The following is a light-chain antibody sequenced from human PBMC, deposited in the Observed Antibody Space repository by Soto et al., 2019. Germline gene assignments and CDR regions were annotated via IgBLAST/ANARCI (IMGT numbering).Light chain of an antibody. V-gene: IGLV1-40*01. CDR3: QSYDSSLSASV. CDR1: SSNIGAGYD. J-gene: IGLJ3*02. Sequence: QSVLTQPPSVSGAPGQRVTISCTGSSSNIGAGYDVHWYQQLPGTAPKLFIYANNKQPSGVPDRFSGSKSGTSASLAISGLQAEDEADYYCQSYDSSLSASVFGGGTKVTVL. CDR2: ANN.